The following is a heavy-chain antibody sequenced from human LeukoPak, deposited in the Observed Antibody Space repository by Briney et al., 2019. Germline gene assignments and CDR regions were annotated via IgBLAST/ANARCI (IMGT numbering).Heavy chain of an antibody. Sequence: PSQTLSLTCTVSGGSISSGGYFWSWLRQHPGKGLEWIGYIYYSGSTYYNPSLKSRVTISVDTSKNQFSLKLSSVTAADTAVYYCARGITMIVKVGYFDYWGQGTLVTVSS. J-gene: IGHJ4*02. CDR3: ARGITMIVKVGYFDY. V-gene: IGHV4-31*03. D-gene: IGHD3-22*01. CDR2: IYYSGST. CDR1: GGSISSGGYF.